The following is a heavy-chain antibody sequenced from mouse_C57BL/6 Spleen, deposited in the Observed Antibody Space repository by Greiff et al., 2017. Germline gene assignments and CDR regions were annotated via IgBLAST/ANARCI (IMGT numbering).Heavy chain of an antibody. J-gene: IGHJ2*01. Sequence: VQLQQSGAELVKPGASVKLSCTASGFNIKDYYMHWVKQRTEQGLEWIGRIDPEDGVTKSAPKFQGKATITADTSSNTADLPLSSLTSEDTAVYYRARSGDWDGYWGKGTTLTVSS. D-gene: IGHD4-1*01. CDR3: ARSGDWDGY. CDR2: IDPEDGVT. CDR1: GFNIKDYY. V-gene: IGHV14-2*01.